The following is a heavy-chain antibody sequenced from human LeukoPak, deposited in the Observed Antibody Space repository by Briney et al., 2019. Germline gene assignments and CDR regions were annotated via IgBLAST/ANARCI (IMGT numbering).Heavy chain of an antibody. J-gene: IGHJ6*02. CDR1: EFTFSIYG. D-gene: IGHD5-18*01. CDR2: ISYDGSNK. Sequence: PGGSLTLSCAASEFTFSIYGMHWVRQPPGKGLEWVAVISYDGSNKYYADSVKGRFTISRDNSKNTLYVQMNSLRAEDTAVYYCAKEEGYSSGHYYYAMDVWGQGTTVTVSS. V-gene: IGHV3-30*18. CDR3: AKEEGYSSGHYYYAMDV.